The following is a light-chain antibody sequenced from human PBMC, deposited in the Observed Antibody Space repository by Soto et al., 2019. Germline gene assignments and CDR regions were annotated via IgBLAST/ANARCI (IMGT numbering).Light chain of an antibody. V-gene: IGLV2-14*01. CDR2: DVS. Sequence: QSALTQPASVSGSPGQSITISCTGTSSDVGGYNFVSWYQQHPGKAPKLMIYDVSNRPSGVSNRFSGSKSGNTASLTISGLHAEDEADYYCSSYTSRSTLVFGTGTKVTVL. CDR3: SSYTSRSTLV. CDR1: SSDVGGYNF. J-gene: IGLJ1*01.